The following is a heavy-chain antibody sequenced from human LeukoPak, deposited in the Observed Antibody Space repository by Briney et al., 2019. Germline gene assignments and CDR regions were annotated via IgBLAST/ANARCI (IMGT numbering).Heavy chain of an antibody. CDR2: ISGSGSTK. D-gene: IGHD4-17*01. CDR3: ARDPAYGALDY. J-gene: IGHJ4*02. CDR1: GFNFSDYY. Sequence: GGSLRVSCAASGFNFSDYYMSWMRQAPGKGLEWISYISGSGSTKYYSDSVRGRFTISRDNAKNSLYLEIDRLKVDDMAVYYCARDPAYGALDYWGQGALVIVSS. V-gene: IGHV3-11*04.